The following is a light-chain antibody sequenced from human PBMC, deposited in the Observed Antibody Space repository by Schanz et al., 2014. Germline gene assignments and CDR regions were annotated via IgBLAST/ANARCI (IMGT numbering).Light chain of an antibody. Sequence: QSVLTQPPSASGTPGQRVTISCSGSSSNIGTNTVIWYQQLPGTAPKLLIHSTNQRPSGVPDRFSGSKSGTSASLAISGLQSEDEADYYCLSWDENLNGRVFGGGTKVTVL. CDR2: STN. CDR3: LSWDENLNGRV. J-gene: IGLJ2*01. V-gene: IGLV1-44*01. CDR1: SSNIGTNT.